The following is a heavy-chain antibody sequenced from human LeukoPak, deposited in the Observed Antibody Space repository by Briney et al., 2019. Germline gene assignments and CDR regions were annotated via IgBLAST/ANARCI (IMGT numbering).Heavy chain of an antibody. J-gene: IGHJ4*02. D-gene: IGHD4/OR15-4a*01. Sequence: GGSLRLSCAASGFTLSDYYVSWIRQAPGKGLEWVAFISNSGLTTYYADSVKGRFTVSRDNAKDSVSLQMNSLRAEDTARYYCAREDSGGNSFDYWGQGAQVTVS. CDR2: ISNSGLTT. CDR3: AREDSGGNSFDY. CDR1: GFTLSDYY. V-gene: IGHV3-11*01.